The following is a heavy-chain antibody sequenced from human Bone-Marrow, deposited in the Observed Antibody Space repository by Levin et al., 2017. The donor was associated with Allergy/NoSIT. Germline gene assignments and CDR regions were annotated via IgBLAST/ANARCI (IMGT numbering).Heavy chain of an antibody. CDR2: INPNTGDT. D-gene: IGHD3-16*02. CDR1: GYPFTNYF. J-gene: IGHJ4*02. CDR3: VRSRSFYFDN. V-gene: IGHV1-2*02. Sequence: AASVKVSCKPSGYPFTNYFLAWVRQAPGQGPEWMGWINPNTGDTDYAQKFQGRVTMTRDTSISTAFMELRGLTSDDTAVYYCVRSRSFYFDNWGQGTLVTVSS.